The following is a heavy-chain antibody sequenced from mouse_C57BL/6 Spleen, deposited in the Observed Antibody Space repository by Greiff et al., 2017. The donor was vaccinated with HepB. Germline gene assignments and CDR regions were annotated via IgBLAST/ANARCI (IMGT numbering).Heavy chain of an antibody. CDR2: IYPGSGST. CDR1: GYTFTSYW. CDR3: ARHYYGSSSDY. J-gene: IGHJ2*01. D-gene: IGHD1-1*01. Sequence: QVQLQQSGAELVKPGASVKMSCKASGYTFTSYWITWVKQRPGQGLEWIGDIYPGSGSTNYNEKFKSKATLTVDTSSSTAYMQLSSLTSEDSAVYYCARHYYGSSSDYWGQGTTLTVSS. V-gene: IGHV1-55*01.